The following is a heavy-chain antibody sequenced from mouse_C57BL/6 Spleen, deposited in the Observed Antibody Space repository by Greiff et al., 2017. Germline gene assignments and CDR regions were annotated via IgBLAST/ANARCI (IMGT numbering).Heavy chain of an antibody. D-gene: IGHD2-5*01. CDR2: INPSTGGT. V-gene: IGHV1-42*01. CDR3: AIYYSNWDYAMDY. CDR1: GYSFTGYY. J-gene: IGHJ4*01. Sequence: EVQLQQSGPELVKPGASVKISCKASGYSFTGYYMNWVKQSPEKSLEWIGEINPSTGGTTYNQKFKAKATLTVDKSSSTAYMQLKSLTSEDSAVYYCAIYYSNWDYAMDYWGQGTSVTVSS.